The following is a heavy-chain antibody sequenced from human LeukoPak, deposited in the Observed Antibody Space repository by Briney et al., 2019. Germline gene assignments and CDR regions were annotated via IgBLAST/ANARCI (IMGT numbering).Heavy chain of an antibody. CDR2: ISGSGGST. Sequence: GGSLRLSCAASGFTFSSYTMSWVRQAPGKGLEWVSAISGSGGSTYYADSVKGRFTISRDNSKNTLYLQMNSLRAEDTAVYYCATAPDYGDYSDAFDIWGQGTMVTVSS. CDR3: ATAPDYGDYSDAFDI. J-gene: IGHJ3*02. V-gene: IGHV3-23*01. CDR1: GFTFSSYT. D-gene: IGHD4-17*01.